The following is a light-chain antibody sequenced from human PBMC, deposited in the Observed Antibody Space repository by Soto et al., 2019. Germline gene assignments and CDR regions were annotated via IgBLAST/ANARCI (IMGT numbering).Light chain of an antibody. V-gene: IGKV1-5*03. CDR1: QSISIY. J-gene: IGKJ2*03. Sequence: DIQMTQSPSTLSASVGDRVTITCRASQSISIYLAWYQHKPGKAPKLLIYKASSLESGVPSRFSGSGSGTEFTLTISSLQPDDFATYYCQQDYVYSVSFGQGTKLEIK. CDR2: KAS. CDR3: QQDYVYSVS.